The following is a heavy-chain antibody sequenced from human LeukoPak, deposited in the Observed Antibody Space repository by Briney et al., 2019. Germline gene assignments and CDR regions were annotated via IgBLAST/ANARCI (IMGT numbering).Heavy chain of an antibody. CDR3: ARRPDCTSTSCYRGFDY. V-gene: IGHV4-61*02. Sequence: SQTLSLTCTVSGGSISSGSYYWSWIRQTAGKGLEWIGRIYTSGSTNYNPSLKSRVTISVDTSKNQFSLKLSSVTAADTAVYYCARRPDCTSTSCYRGFDYWGQGTLVTVSS. D-gene: IGHD2-2*01. CDR2: IYTSGST. J-gene: IGHJ4*02. CDR1: GGSISSGSYY.